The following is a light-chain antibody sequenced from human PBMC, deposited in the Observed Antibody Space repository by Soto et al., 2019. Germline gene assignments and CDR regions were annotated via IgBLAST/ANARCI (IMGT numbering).Light chain of an antibody. Sequence: EIVLTQSPGTLSLSPGERATLSCRASQSVSSSYLAWYQQKPGQAPRLLIYGASSRATGIPDRFSGSGSGTDFTLTISRLEPEDSAVYYCQHYGRSPYTFGQGTKLEIK. CDR2: GAS. V-gene: IGKV3-20*01. CDR1: QSVSSSY. J-gene: IGKJ2*01. CDR3: QHYGRSPYT.